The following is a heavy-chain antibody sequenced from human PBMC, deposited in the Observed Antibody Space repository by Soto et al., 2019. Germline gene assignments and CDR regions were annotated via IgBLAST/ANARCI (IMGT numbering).Heavy chain of an antibody. J-gene: IGHJ6*02. D-gene: IGHD6-13*01. Sequence: QVQLVESGGGVVQPGRSLRLSCAASGFTFSSYGMHWVRQAPGKGLEWVAVISYDGSNKYYADSVKGRFTISRDNSKNTLYLQMNSLRAEDTAVYYCAKELAAAGMGHSWYYYYYYGMDVWGQGNTVTVPS. CDR3: AKELAAAGMGHSWYYYYYYGMDV. CDR1: GFTFSSYG. V-gene: IGHV3-30*18. CDR2: ISYDGSNK.